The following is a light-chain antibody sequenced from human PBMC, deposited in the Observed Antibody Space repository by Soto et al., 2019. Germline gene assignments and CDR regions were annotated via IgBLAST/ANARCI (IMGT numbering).Light chain of an antibody. CDR3: SSYTSRSTRV. CDR2: DVS. CDR1: SSDVGGYNY. V-gene: IGLV2-14*01. J-gene: IGLJ1*01. Sequence: QSVLTQPASVSGSPGQSITISCTGTSSDVGGYNYVSWYQQHPGKAPKLMIYDVSNRPSGVSNRFAGCKSGNTASLTISGLEAEDEADDYRSSYTSRSTRVFGTGTKLTFL.